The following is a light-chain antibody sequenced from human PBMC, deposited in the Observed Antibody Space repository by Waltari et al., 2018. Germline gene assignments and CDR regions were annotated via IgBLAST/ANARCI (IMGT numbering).Light chain of an antibody. V-gene: IGLV2-14*03. Sequence: QSALTQPASVSGSPGQSITISCTGTSSDVGGYNYVSWYQQPTGKAPKLMIYDVSSRASGGSNRFSGSKSGNTASLTISGLQAEDEADYYCSSYISSSTLELFGGGTSLTVL. CDR3: SSYISSSTLEL. CDR1: SSDVGGYNY. CDR2: DVS. J-gene: IGLJ2*01.